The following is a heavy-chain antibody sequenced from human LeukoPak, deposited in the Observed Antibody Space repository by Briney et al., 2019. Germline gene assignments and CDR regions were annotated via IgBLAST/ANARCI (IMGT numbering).Heavy chain of an antibody. CDR1: GFTFSSYA. CDR2: ISGSGDST. Sequence: GGSLRLSCAASGFTFSSYAMSWVRQAPGKGLEWVSAISGSGDSTYYADSVKGRFTISRDNSENTLHLQMNSLRAVDTAVYFCAKSTATTIGIPFDYWGQGTLVTVSS. D-gene: IGHD6-25*01. J-gene: IGHJ4*02. CDR3: AKSTATTIGIPFDY. V-gene: IGHV3-23*01.